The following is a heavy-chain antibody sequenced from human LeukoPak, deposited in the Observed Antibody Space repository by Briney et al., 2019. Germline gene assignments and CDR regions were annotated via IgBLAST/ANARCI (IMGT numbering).Heavy chain of an antibody. D-gene: IGHD6-13*01. J-gene: IGHJ4*02. CDR2: IYYSGST. CDR1: GGSISSYY. CDR3: AGSSWYRSVDY. Sequence: PSETLSLTCTVSGGSISSYYWSWIRQPPGKGLEWIGYIYYSGSTNYNPSLKSRVTISVDTSKNQFSLKLSSVTAADTAVYYCAGSSWYRSVDYWGQGTLVTVSS. V-gene: IGHV4-59*08.